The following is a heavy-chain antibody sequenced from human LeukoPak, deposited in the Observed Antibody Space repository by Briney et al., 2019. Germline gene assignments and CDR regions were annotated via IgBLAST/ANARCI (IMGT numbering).Heavy chain of an antibody. CDR2: ISGSGGST. D-gene: IGHD6-19*01. V-gene: IGHV3-23*01. CDR3: ASPGDSRGWLRPLDY. Sequence: GGSLRLSCAASGFTFSSYAMSWVRQAPGKGLEWVSTISGSGGSTYYADSVKGRFTISRVNSQNKLYLQMNSLRAEDTAVYYCASPGDSRGWLRPLDYWGQGTLVTVSS. J-gene: IGHJ4*02. CDR1: GFTFSSYA.